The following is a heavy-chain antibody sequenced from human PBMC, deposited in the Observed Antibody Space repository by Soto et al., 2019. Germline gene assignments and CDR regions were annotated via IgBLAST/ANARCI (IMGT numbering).Heavy chain of an antibody. CDR1: GFTFNNYG. V-gene: IGHV3-30*18. Sequence: GGSLRLSCAASGFTFNNYGMHWVRQAPGKGLEWVVVISFDGGNTVYADSVKGRFTISRDNSKNTLYLQMNSLRAEDTAVYYCAKGVPGIAVAGTGYFQHWGQGTLVTVSS. CDR2: ISFDGGNT. CDR3: AKGVPGIAVAGTGYFQH. D-gene: IGHD6-19*01. J-gene: IGHJ1*01.